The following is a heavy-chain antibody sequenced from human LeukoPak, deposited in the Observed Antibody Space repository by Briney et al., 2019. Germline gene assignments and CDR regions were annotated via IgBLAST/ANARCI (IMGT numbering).Heavy chain of an antibody. J-gene: IGHJ4*02. D-gene: IGHD3-10*01. CDR2: INPDSGDT. V-gene: IGHV1-2*02. Sequence: ASVKVSCKASGYTFTDYYMHWVRQAPGQGLEWMAWINPDSGDTNYAQKFQGRVTMTRDTSTSTVYMELSSLRSEDTAVYYCARAGGPERITMVRGANTGGYYFDYWGQGTLVTVSS. CDR3: ARAGGPERITMVRGANTGGYYFDY. CDR1: GYTFTDYY.